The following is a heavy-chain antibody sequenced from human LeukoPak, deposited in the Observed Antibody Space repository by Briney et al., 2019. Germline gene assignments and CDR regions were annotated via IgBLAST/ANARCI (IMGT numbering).Heavy chain of an antibody. CDR2: ISSSSSYI. CDR3: VRGLWFGEPYFADFDY. V-gene: IGHV3-21*01. D-gene: IGHD3-10*01. Sequence: PGGSLRLSCAASGFTFSSYSMNWVRQAPGKGLEWVSSISSSSSYIYYADSVKGRFTISRDNAKNSLYLQMNSLRAEDTAVYYCVRGLWFGEPYFADFDYWGQGTLVTVSS. J-gene: IGHJ4*02. CDR1: GFTFSSYS.